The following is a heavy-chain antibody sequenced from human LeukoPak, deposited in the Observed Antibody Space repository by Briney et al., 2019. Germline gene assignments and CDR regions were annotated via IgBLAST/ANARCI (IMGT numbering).Heavy chain of an antibody. V-gene: IGHV4-59*08. J-gene: IGHJ6*02. D-gene: IGHD5-18*01. CDR2: IYYSGST. CDR3: ARHRPDTYYYYYGMDV. Sequence: PSETLSLTCTVSGGSISSYYWSWIRQPPGKGLEWIGYIYYSGSTNYNPSLKSRVTISVDTSKNQFSLKLSSVTAADTAVYYCARHRPDTYYYYYGMDVWGQGTTVTVSS. CDR1: GGSISSYY.